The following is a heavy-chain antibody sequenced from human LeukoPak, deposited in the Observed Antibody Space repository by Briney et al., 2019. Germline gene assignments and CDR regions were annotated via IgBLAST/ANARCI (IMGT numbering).Heavy chain of an antibody. CDR1: GFAVSSNY. D-gene: IGHD3-10*01. CDR2: IFSGGST. Sequence: GGSLRLSCAASGFAVSSNYMNWVRQAPGKGLEWVSVIFSGGSTYYADSVKGRFTISRDNSKNTLYLQMNSLRADDTAVYYCAKDHYGSGSTTLDYWGQGTLVTVSS. CDR3: AKDHYGSGSTTLDY. V-gene: IGHV3-66*01. J-gene: IGHJ4*02.